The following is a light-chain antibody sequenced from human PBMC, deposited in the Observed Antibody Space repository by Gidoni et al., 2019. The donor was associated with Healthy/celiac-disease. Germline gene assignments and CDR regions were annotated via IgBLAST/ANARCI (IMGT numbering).Light chain of an antibody. Sequence: DIVLTQSPATLSLSPGERATLSCRASQSVSSYLAWYQQKPGQAPRLLIYDASNRATGIPARFSGSGSGTDFNLTISSLEPEDFAVYYCQQRSNWPRWTFGQGNKVEIK. V-gene: IGKV3-11*01. CDR2: DAS. CDR1: QSVSSY. J-gene: IGKJ1*01. CDR3: QQRSNWPRWT.